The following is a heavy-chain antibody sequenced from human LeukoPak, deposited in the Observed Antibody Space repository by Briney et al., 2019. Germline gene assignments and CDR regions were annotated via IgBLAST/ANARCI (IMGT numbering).Heavy chain of an antibody. CDR1: GFTFSSYA. J-gene: IGHJ4*02. CDR3: AKDVFLRSAPQWLDPFDY. V-gene: IGHV3-23*01. CDR2: ISGSGGST. Sequence: PGGSLRLSCGASGFTFSSYAMSWVRQAPGKGLEWVSAISGSGGSTYYADSVKGRFTISRDNSKNTLYLQMNSLRAEDTAVYYCAKDVFLRSAPQWLDPFDYWGQGTLVTVSS. D-gene: IGHD6-19*01.